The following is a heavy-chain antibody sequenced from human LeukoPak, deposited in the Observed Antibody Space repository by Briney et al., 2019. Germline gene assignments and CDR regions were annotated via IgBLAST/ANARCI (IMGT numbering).Heavy chain of an antibody. CDR2: IIPILGIA. Sequence: ASVKVSCKASGGTFSRYAISWVRQAPGQGLEWMGRIIPILGIANYAQKFQGRVTTTADKSTSTAYMELSSLRSEDTAVYYCARVRDGYNVDYWGQGTLVTVSS. CDR3: ARVRDGYNVDY. J-gene: IGHJ4*02. V-gene: IGHV1-69*04. CDR1: GGTFSRYA. D-gene: IGHD5-24*01.